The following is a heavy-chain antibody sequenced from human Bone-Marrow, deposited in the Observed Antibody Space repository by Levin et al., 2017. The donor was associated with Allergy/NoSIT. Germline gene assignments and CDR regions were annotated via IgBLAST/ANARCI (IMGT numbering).Heavy chain of an antibody. CDR2: ITGSGATT. V-gene: IGHV3-23*01. D-gene: IGHD1-26*01. J-gene: IGHJ4*02. Sequence: PGGSLRLSCAASGFTFSGYAMNWVRQAPGGGLEWVSGITGSGATTYYADSVKGRFTISRDNSRYTLYLQMNNLRAEDTAIYYCAKSPNSGTYFYFDYWGQGTLVPVSS. CDR3: AKSPNSGTYFYFDY. CDR1: GFTFSGYA.